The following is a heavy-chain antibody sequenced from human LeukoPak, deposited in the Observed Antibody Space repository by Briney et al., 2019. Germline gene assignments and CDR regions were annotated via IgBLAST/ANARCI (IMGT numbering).Heavy chain of an antibody. Sequence: PSETLSLTCTVSGGSISSYYWSWIRQPPGKGLEWIGYIYYSGSTNYNPSLKSRVTISVDTSKNQFSLKLSSVTAADTAVYYCARVVYSGYDFRGAMDVWGKGTTVTVSS. J-gene: IGHJ6*03. D-gene: IGHD5-12*01. CDR2: IYYSGST. CDR1: GGSISSYY. CDR3: ARVVYSGYDFRGAMDV. V-gene: IGHV4-59*01.